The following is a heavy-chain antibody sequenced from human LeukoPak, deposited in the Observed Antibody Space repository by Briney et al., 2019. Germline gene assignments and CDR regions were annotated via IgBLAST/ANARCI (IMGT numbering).Heavy chain of an antibody. D-gene: IGHD2-15*01. CDR2: VYPGDSDT. CDR1: GYTFTNYW. Sequence: GESLKISCKGSGYTFTNYWIAWVRQMPGKGLEWMGVVYPGDSDTRYSPSFEGQVTISVDKSINTAYLQWSSLKASDTAMYYCARQSFCSGGSCYSKYFQHWGQGTLVTVSS. J-gene: IGHJ1*01. CDR3: ARQSFCSGGSCYSKYFQH. V-gene: IGHV5-51*01.